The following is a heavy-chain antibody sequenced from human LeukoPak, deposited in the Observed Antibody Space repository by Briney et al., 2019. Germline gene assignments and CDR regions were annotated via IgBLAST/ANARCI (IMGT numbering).Heavy chain of an antibody. CDR1: GYTFTRYA. Sequence: ASVKVSCKASGYTFTRYAMHWVRQAPGQRLEWMGWINTANGNTKYSQKFQDRVTITRDTSASTTYMELSSLRSEATAVYYCATGGGSSWFDPWGQGALVTVSS. D-gene: IGHD2-15*01. J-gene: IGHJ5*02. CDR3: ATGGGSSWFDP. CDR2: INTANGNT. V-gene: IGHV1-3*04.